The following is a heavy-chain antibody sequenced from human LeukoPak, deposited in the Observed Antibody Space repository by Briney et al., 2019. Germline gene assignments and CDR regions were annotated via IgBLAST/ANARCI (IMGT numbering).Heavy chain of an antibody. V-gene: IGHV1-46*01. J-gene: IGHJ4*02. CDR2: INPSGGST. D-gene: IGHD3-10*01. Sequence: GASVKVSCKASGYTFTGYYMHWVRQAPGQGLEWMGIINPSGGSTTYTQKFQGRVTMTRDTSTRIVYMELSSLKSEGTAVYYCARGGGYGSGPYWGQGTLVTVSS. CDR1: GYTFTGYY. CDR3: ARGGGYGSGPY.